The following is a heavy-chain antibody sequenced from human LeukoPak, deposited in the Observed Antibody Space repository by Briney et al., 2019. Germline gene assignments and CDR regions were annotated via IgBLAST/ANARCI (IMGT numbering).Heavy chain of an antibody. CDR2: IKQDGSEK. CDR3: VRGAYYYAY. V-gene: IGHV3-7*01. Sequence: PRGSLRLSCAASAFTISSYWMSWVRQTPGKGLEWVANIKQDGSEKYYVDSVKGRFSISRDNVKNALYLQMNSLRVDDTGIYYCVRGAYYYAYWGQGALVTVSS. CDR1: AFTISSYW. J-gene: IGHJ4*02. D-gene: IGHD3-10*01.